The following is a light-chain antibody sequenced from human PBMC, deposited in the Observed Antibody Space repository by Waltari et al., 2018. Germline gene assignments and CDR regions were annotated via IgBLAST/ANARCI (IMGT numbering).Light chain of an antibody. Sequence: DFVMTQSPDSLAVSLGERATINCKSSQSVLYSPNSKNYLAWYQQKPGQPPKLLIYWASTRESGVPDRFSGSGSGTDFPLTISSLQAEDVAVYYCHQYSTTPWTFGQGTKVEI. CDR1: QSVLYSPNSKNY. CDR2: WAS. V-gene: IGKV4-1*01. J-gene: IGKJ1*01. CDR3: HQYSTTPWT.